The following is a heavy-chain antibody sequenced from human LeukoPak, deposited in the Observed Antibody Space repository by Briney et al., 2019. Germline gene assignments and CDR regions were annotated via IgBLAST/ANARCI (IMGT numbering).Heavy chain of an antibody. CDR1: GFTFSSYA. Sequence: GGSLRLSCAASGFTFSSYAMSWVRQAPGKGLEWVSAISGIGGSTYYADSVKGRFTISRDNAKNSLYLQMNSLRAEDTAVYYCAELGITMIGGVWGKGTTVTISS. CDR3: AELGITMIGGV. V-gene: IGHV3-23*01. CDR2: ISGIGGST. D-gene: IGHD3-10*02. J-gene: IGHJ6*04.